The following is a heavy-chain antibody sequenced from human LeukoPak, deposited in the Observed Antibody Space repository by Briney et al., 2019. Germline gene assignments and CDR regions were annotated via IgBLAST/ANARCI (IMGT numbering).Heavy chain of an antibody. Sequence: GGSLRLSCAASGFTFSGYDLHWVRQPTGKGLEWVSGIGIAGDTYYLGSVKGRFTISRENAKNSLYLQMNILRAGDTAVYYCARARSPTLGYFDLWGRGTLVTVSS. J-gene: IGHJ2*01. CDR2: IGIAGDT. D-gene: IGHD1-26*01. CDR3: ARARSPTLGYFDL. CDR1: GFTFSGYD. V-gene: IGHV3-13*01.